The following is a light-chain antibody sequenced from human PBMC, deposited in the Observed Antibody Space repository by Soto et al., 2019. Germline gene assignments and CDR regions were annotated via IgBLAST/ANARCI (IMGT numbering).Light chain of an antibody. CDR3: CSYAGSYLWV. CDR1: SSDVGGYNY. Sequence: QSALTQPRSVSGSPGQSVTISCTGTSSDVGGYNYVSWYQQHPGKAPKLMIYDVSKRPSGVPDRFSGSKSGNTASLTISGLQAEDEADYYCCSYAGSYLWVFGGGTSSPS. V-gene: IGLV2-11*01. CDR2: DVS. J-gene: IGLJ3*02.